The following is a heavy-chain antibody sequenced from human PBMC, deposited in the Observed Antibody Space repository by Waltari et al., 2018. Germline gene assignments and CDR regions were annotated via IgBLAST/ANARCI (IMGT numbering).Heavy chain of an antibody. CDR1: GFTFGGHN. Sequence: EEVGGYLVPPGGSLRLSCGGPGFTFGGHNINWVRQTPGKGLDWISQISPSGYDKLYAASVKGRFTISRDSAKSVFLEMSRLRAEDTGVYYCVRSLYINYGRDGFEEWGPGTMVTVSS. V-gene: IGHV3-48*03. CDR3: VRSLYINYGRDGFEE. CDR2: ISPSGYDK. D-gene: IGHD3-16*01. J-gene: IGHJ3*01.